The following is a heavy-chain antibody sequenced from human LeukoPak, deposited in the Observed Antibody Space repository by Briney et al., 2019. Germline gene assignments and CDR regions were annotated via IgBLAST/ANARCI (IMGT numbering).Heavy chain of an antibody. V-gene: IGHV4-59*01. CDR1: GGSISSYY. Sequence: SETLSLTCTVPGGSISSYYWSWIRQPPGKGLEWLGYIYYSGSTNYNPSLKSRVTISVDTSKNQFSLKLSAVTAADTAVYYCARGVDPLSYWGKGTLVTVSS. J-gene: IGHJ4*02. CDR3: ARGVDPLSY. D-gene: IGHD2-21*01. CDR2: IYYSGST.